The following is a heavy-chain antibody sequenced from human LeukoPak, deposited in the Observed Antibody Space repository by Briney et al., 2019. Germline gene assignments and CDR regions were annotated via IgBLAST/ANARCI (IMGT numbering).Heavy chain of an antibody. Sequence: GGSLRLSCRTSGFAFNNYAMTWVRQPPGKGLEWVSGISGFNTYYADSVNGRFTISRDNSKNVLYLQMNRLRVEDTAVYYCVKDVCTSPRCLLYSDSWGQGALVTVSS. CDR3: VKDVCTSPRCLLYSDS. D-gene: IGHD2-2*01. V-gene: IGHV3-23*01. J-gene: IGHJ4*02. CDR2: ISGFNT. CDR1: GFAFNNYA.